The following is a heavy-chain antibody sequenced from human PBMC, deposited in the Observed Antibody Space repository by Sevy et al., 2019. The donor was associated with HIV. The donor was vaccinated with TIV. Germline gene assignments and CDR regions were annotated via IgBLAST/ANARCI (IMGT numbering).Heavy chain of an antibody. V-gene: IGHV4-4*07. Sequence: SETLSLTCTVPGGSISSYYWSWIRQPAGKGLEWIGRIYTSGSTNYNPSLKSRVTMSVDTSKNQFSLKLSSVTAADTAVYYCALWNVGRGSYDYWGQGTLVTVSS. CDR3: ALWNVGRGSYDY. J-gene: IGHJ4*02. CDR2: IYTSGST. CDR1: GGSISSYY. D-gene: IGHD1-26*01.